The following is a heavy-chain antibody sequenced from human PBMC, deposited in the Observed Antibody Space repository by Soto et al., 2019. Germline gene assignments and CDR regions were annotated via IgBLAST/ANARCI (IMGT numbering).Heavy chain of an antibody. CDR2: SYYSGST. J-gene: IGHJ4*02. CDR3: VATTVTTISLDY. Sequence: QVQLRESGPGLVKPSQTLSLTCTVSGGSISNDNYYWTWIRQHPGKGLEWIGYSYYSGSTYYNPSLKSCFSISVDTSKNQLSLKLSSVTAADTAVYYCVATTVTTISLDYWGQGTLVTVSS. V-gene: IGHV4-31*03. D-gene: IGHD4-17*01. CDR1: GGSISNDNYY.